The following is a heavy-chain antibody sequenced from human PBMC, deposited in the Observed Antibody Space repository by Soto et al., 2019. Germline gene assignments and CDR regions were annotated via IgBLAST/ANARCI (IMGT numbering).Heavy chain of an antibody. CDR1: GFTFSSYS. Sequence: GGSLRLSCAASGFTFSSYSMNWVRQAPGKGLEWVSSISSSSSYIYYADSVKDPFTISRDNAKNSLYLQMNSLRAEDTAVYYCARGLGYYGSGQRQFRDYWGQGTLVTVSS. CDR3: ARGLGYYGSGQRQFRDY. CDR2: ISSSSSYI. J-gene: IGHJ4*02. D-gene: IGHD3-10*01. V-gene: IGHV3-21*01.